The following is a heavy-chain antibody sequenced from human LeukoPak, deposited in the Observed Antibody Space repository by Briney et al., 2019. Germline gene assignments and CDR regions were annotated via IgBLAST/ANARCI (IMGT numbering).Heavy chain of an antibody. D-gene: IGHD2-15*01. J-gene: IGHJ3*02. V-gene: IGHV3-21*01. CDR1: GFTFSSYS. CDR2: ISSSSSYI. CDR3: ARVRYSLGAFDI. Sequence: GGSLRLSCAASGFTFSSYSMNWVRQAPGKGLEWVSSISSSSSYIYYADSVKGRFTISRGNAKDSLYLQMNSLRAEDTAVYYCARVRYSLGAFDIWGQGTMVTVSS.